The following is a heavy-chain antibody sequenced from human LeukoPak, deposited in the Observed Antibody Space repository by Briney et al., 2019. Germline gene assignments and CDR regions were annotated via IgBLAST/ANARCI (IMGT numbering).Heavy chain of an antibody. D-gene: IGHD6-19*01. Sequence: GGSLRLSCAHSGFTFSSFAMNWVRQAPGEGLEWVSAISGSGGSTYYADSVKGGFTISRDNSKNTLYLQMNSLRAEDTAVYYCAKDRYSSGPGAFDYWGQGTLVTVSS. CDR2: ISGSGGST. V-gene: IGHV3-23*01. J-gene: IGHJ4*02. CDR1: GFTFSSFA. CDR3: AKDRYSSGPGAFDY.